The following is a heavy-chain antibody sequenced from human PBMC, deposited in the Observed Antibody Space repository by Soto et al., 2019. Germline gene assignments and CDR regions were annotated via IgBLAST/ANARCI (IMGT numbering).Heavy chain of an antibody. Sequence: EVQLVESGGGLVKPGGSLRLSCAASGFTFSNAWMSWVRQAPGKGLEWVGRIKSKTDGGTTDYAAPVKGRFTISRDDSKNTLYLQMNSLKTEDTAVYYCTTGWGGLWYFDYWGQGTLVTVSS. CDR1: GFTFSNAW. CDR3: TTGWGGLWYFDY. V-gene: IGHV3-15*01. J-gene: IGHJ4*02. D-gene: IGHD3-10*01. CDR2: IKSKTDGGTT.